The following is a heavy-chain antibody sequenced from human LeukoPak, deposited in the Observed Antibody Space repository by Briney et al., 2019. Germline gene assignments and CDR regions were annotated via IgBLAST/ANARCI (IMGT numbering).Heavy chain of an antibody. CDR3: ARGIAARLRHDAFDI. V-gene: IGHV1-24*01. D-gene: IGHD6-6*01. Sequence: ASVKVFCKVSGYTLTVLSMHWVRQAPGKGLEWMGGFDPEDGETIYAQKFQGRVTMTEDTSTDTAYMELSSLRSEDTAVYYCARGIAARLRHDAFDIWGQGTMVTVSS. CDR1: GYTLTVLS. CDR2: FDPEDGET. J-gene: IGHJ3*02.